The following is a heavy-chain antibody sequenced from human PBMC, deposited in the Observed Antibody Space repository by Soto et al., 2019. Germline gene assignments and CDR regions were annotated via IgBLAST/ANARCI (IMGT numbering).Heavy chain of an antibody. CDR1: GFTSWDYD. CDR2: ISRSGNTM. J-gene: IGHJ3*02. Sequence: SLRLSCAASGFTSWDYDMSWIRQGPVNVLEWVSYISRSGNTMYYGDYVKGRFTISRDNAENSVFLQMISLRAEDTAVYYCVREGRSSTSCNTGCAFDIWGQGTMVTVSS. V-gene: IGHV3-11*01. D-gene: IGHD2-2*02. CDR3: VREGRSSTSCNTGCAFDI.